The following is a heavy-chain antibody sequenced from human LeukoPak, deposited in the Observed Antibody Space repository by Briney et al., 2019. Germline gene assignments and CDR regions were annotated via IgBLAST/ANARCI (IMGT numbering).Heavy chain of an antibody. Sequence: ASVKVSCKASGYTFTSYGISWVRQAPGQGLEWMGWISAYNGNTNYAQKLQGRVTMTTDTSTSTAYMELRSLRSDDTAVYYCARDMSGGSGSYNALSVDYWGQGTLVTVSS. CDR3: ARDMSGGSGSYNALSVDY. CDR2: ISAYNGNT. D-gene: IGHD3-10*01. CDR1: GYTFTSYG. V-gene: IGHV1-18*01. J-gene: IGHJ4*02.